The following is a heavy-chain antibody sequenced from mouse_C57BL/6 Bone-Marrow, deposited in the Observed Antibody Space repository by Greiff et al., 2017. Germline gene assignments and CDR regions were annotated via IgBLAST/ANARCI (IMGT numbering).Heavy chain of an antibody. J-gene: IGHJ4*01. V-gene: IGHV2-2*01. Sequence: VPLQQPGPGPVQPPHSPSLTRTVSGFSLTSYGVHWVRQSPGKGLVWLGVIWSGGSTDYNAAFLSTLSISKDNSKSQVFFKMNSLQADDTAIYYCARPFFNWDTGAMDYWGQGTSVTVSS. CDR3: ARPFFNWDTGAMDY. CDR1: GFSLTSYG. CDR2: IWSGGST. D-gene: IGHD4-1*01.